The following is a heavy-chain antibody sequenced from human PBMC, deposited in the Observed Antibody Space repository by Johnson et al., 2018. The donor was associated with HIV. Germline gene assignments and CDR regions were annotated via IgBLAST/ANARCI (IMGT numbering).Heavy chain of an antibody. V-gene: IGHV3-66*02. CDR1: GFTVSSNY. D-gene: IGHD6-19*01. J-gene: IGHJ3*02. Sequence: VQLVESGGGFVKPGGSLRLSCAASGFTVSSNYMSWVRQAPGKGLEWVSVIYSGGSTYYADSVKGRFTIHRDNSKNTLYLQMNSLRAEDTAVYYCARGEQWLVPDSEDAFDIWGQGTMVTVSS. CDR2: IYSGGST. CDR3: ARGEQWLVPDSEDAFDI.